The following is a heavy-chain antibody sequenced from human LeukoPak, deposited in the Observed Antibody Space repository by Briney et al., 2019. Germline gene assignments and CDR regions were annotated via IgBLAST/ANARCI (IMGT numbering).Heavy chain of an antibody. D-gene: IGHD7-27*01. V-gene: IGHV1-69*13. CDR1: VCTFISYA. Sequence: GASVTVSFKSSVCTFISYAISWVRQARGQGVEWMGGIIPIFAPANYAHNFQSRVTLTAPESTRTPYMELSSLTSEDTAVYYCARGTGEAYYYYIDVWGKGTTVTVSS. CDR2: IIPIFAPA. J-gene: IGHJ6*03. CDR3: ARGTGEAYYYYIDV.